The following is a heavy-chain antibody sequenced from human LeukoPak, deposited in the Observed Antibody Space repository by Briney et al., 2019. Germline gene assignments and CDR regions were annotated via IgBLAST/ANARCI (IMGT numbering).Heavy chain of an antibody. V-gene: IGHV3-73*01. CDR3: TSLQGADYDYVWGSYRYRPVDY. D-gene: IGHD3-16*02. CDR1: GFTFSGSA. Sequence: GGSLRLSCAASGFTFSGSAMHWVRQASGKGLEWVGRIRSKANSYATAYAASVKGRFTISRDDSKNTAYLQMNSLKTEDTAVYYCTSLQGADYDYVWGSYRYRPVDYWGQGTLVTVSS. CDR2: IRSKANSYAT. J-gene: IGHJ4*02.